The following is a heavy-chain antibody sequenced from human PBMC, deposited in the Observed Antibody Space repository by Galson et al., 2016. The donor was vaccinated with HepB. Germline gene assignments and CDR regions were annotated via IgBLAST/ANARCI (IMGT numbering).Heavy chain of an antibody. CDR3: VGDHGWFLRN. D-gene: IGHD6-19*01. CDR1: GFTFRTYG. CDR2: ISFDGTNE. V-gene: IGHV3-30*03. J-gene: IGHJ4*02. Sequence: SLRLSCAASGFTFRTYGMYWVRQAPGKGLEWVAAISFDGTNEHYADSVKGRFTISRDNAKNSLYLQMNSLRADDTAIYYCVGDHGWFLRNWGQGALVSVSS.